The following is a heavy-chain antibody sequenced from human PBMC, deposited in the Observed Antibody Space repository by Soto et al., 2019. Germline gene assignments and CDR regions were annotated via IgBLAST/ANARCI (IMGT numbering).Heavy chain of an antibody. V-gene: IGHV3-23*01. CDR3: AKLCPGLLPFPY. J-gene: IGHJ4*02. CDR1: GFTFSSYD. Sequence: GGSLRLSCAASGFTFSSYDISWFRQPPWQRLEWVSALSGSSGSTYYADSVKGRFTISRDNSKKTLYLHMNSLRADDTAVYYSAKLCPGLLPFPYWGQGTLVTVSS. CDR2: LSGSSGST. D-gene: IGHD1-1*01.